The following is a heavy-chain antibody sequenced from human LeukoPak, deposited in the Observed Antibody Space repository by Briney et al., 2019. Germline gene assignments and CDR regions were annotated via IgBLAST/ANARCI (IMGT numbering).Heavy chain of an antibody. V-gene: IGHV3-48*01. Sequence: PGGSLRLSCAASGFTFSSYSMNWVRQAPGKGLEWVSYISGNSNSIYYADSVKGRLTISRDNAKNSLYLQMNSLRAEDTAVYYCARDCSSATCYVNWFDPWGQGTLVTVSS. CDR2: ISGNSNSI. CDR3: ARDCSSATCYVNWFDP. J-gene: IGHJ5*02. D-gene: IGHD2-2*01. CDR1: GFTFSSYS.